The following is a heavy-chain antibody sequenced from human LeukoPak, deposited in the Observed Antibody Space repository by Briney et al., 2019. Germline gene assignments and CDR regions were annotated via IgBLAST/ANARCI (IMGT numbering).Heavy chain of an antibody. Sequence: ASVKVSCKASGYTFTGYYMHWVRQAPGQGLEWMGWINPNSGGTNYAQKFQGRVTMTRDMSTSTVYMELSSLRSEDTAVYYCARDNYSFDYWGQGTLVTVSS. CDR2: INPNSGGT. D-gene: IGHD1-7*01. V-gene: IGHV1-2*02. CDR1: GYTFTGYY. J-gene: IGHJ4*02. CDR3: ARDNYSFDY.